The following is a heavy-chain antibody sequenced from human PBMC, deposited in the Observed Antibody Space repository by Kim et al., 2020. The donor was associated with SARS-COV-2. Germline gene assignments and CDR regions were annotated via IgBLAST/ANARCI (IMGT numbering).Heavy chain of an antibody. Sequence: SPSFQGQVTISADKSSSTAYLQWSSLKASDTAMYYCASRGGSYYRDALDIWGQGTMVTVSS. J-gene: IGHJ3*02. CDR3: ASRGGSYYRDALDI. V-gene: IGHV5-51*01. D-gene: IGHD1-26*01.